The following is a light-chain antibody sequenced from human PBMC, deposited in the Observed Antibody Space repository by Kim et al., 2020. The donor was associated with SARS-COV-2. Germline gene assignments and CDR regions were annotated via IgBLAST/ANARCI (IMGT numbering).Light chain of an antibody. CDR2: AVS. CDR3: SSYTSSSTLL. Sequence: LTQPASVSGSPGQSITISCTGTSSDVGGYNYVSWYQHHPGKAPRLIIYAVSDRPSGVSHRFSGSESGNTASLTISGLQAEDEADYYCSSYTSSSTLLFGGGTQLTVL. J-gene: IGLJ2*01. CDR1: SSDVGGYNY. V-gene: IGLV2-14*03.